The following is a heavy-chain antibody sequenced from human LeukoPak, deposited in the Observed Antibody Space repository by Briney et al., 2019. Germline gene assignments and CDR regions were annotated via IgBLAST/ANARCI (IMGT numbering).Heavy chain of an antibody. CDR1: GGSISTYY. D-gene: IGHD3-16*01. V-gene: IGHV4-59*08. CDR2: IYNSGST. Sequence: SETLSLTCTVSGGSISTYYWSWIRQPPGKGLEWIGYIYNSGSTNYNPSLKSRVTISLDTSKNQFSLKLSSVTAADTAVYYCARVGATYPHYYMDVWGKGTTVTVAS. J-gene: IGHJ6*03. CDR3: ARVGATYPHYYMDV.